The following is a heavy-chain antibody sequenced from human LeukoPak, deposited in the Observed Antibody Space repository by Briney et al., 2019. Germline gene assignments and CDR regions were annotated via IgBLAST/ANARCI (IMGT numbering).Heavy chain of an antibody. CDR1: GFTFSSYS. V-gene: IGHV3-21*01. CDR3: ARDLDDYGDYGGLDY. CDR2: ISSSSYI. D-gene: IGHD4-17*01. J-gene: IGHJ4*02. Sequence: GGSLRLSCAASGFTFSSYSMNWVRQAPGKGLEWVSSISSSSYIYYADSVKGRFTISRDNAKNSLYLQMNSLRAEDTAVYYCARDLDDYGDYGGLDYWGQGTLVTVSS.